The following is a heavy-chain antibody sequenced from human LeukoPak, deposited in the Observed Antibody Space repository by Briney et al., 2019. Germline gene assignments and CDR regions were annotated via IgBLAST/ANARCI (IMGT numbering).Heavy chain of an antibody. D-gene: IGHD6-19*01. V-gene: IGHV4-59*11. J-gene: IGHJ3*02. Sequence: PSETLSLTCTVSGGSISSHYWSWIRQPPGKGLEWIGCVYYSGSTNYKPSPKSRVTISVDTSKNQFSLKLSSVTAADTAVYYCARYSTGWYDAFDIWGQGTMVTVSS. CDR2: VYYSGST. CDR1: GGSISSHY. CDR3: ARYSTGWYDAFDI.